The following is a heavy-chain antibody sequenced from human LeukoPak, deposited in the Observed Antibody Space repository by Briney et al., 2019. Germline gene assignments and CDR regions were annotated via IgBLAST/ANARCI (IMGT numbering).Heavy chain of an antibody. CDR3: ARTMTSGLTLFDY. CDR1: RFTFSSYN. D-gene: IGHD3-10*01. J-gene: IGHJ4*02. CDR2: ISSSSDYI. Sequence: GGSLRLSCAASRFTFSSYNMDWVRQAPGKGLEWVSSISSSSDYIYYADSVKGRFTISRDNAKNSLYLQMNSLRAEDTAVYYCARTMTSGLTLFDYWGQGTLVTVSS. V-gene: IGHV3-21*01.